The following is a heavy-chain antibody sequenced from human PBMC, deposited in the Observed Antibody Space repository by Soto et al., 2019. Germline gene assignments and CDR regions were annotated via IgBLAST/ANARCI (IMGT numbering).Heavy chain of an antibody. Sequence: EVQLLESGGGLVQPGGSLRLSCAASGFTFSSYAMSWVRQAPGKGLECVSFMSGSGGATYYAGSVKGRFTISRDNSKSTLFLQMHSLRAEDTAVYYCAKIIWERGDAFDIRGQGTMVIVSS. CDR2: MSGSGGAT. J-gene: IGHJ3*02. CDR1: GFTFSSYA. V-gene: IGHV3-23*01. CDR3: AKIIWERGDAFDI. D-gene: IGHD1-26*01.